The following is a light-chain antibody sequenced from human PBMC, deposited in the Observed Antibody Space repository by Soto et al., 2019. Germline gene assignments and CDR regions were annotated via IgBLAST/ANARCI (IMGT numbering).Light chain of an antibody. J-gene: IGLJ1*01. CDR2: DVS. Sequence: QSALTQPASVSGSPGQSITISCTGTSSDIGRSNYVSWYQQHPGKAPKLMLYDVSNRPSGVSSRFSGSKSGNTASLTISGLQTEDEADYYCSSFTHSNTLVVFGPGTKLTVL. V-gene: IGLV2-14*03. CDR3: SSFTHSNTLVV. CDR1: SSDIGRSNY.